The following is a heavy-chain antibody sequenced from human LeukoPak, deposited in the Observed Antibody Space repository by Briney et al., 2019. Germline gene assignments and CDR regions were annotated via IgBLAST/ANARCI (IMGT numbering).Heavy chain of an antibody. Sequence: SETPSLTCAVSGYSISSGYYWGWIRQPPGKGLEWIGSIYHSGSTFYNPSVKSRVTISLDASKNQFSLKLSSVTAADRAVYYCARRMEHYGNYYFDYWGQGTLVTVSS. J-gene: IGHJ4*02. CDR3: ARRMEHYGNYYFDY. V-gene: IGHV4-38-2*01. CDR2: IYHSGST. CDR1: GYSISSGYY. D-gene: IGHD3-10*01.